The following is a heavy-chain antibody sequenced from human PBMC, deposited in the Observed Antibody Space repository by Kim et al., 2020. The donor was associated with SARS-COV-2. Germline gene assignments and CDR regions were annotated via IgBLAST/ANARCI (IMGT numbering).Heavy chain of an antibody. CDR2: INPSGGRP. J-gene: IGHJ5*02. CDR1: GYTFTSYY. CDR3: ARGSCSGSYYSP. V-gene: IGHV1-46*01. D-gene: IGHD3-10*02. Sequence: ASVKVSCKASGYTFTSYYIHWVRQAPGQGHEWMGIINPSGGRPTYAQKFQGRVTMTRDTSTSTVYTELSSLTSEDAAAYYCARGSCSGSYYSPWGQGTLV.